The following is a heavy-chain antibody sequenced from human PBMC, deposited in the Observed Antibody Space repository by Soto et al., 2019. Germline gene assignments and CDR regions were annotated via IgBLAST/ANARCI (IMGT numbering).Heavy chain of an antibody. Sequence: QVQLEESGPGLVKPSQTLSLTCTVSGCSISSGGDYWSWIRQHPGKGLEWIGYIYYSGSTYYNPSLKRRVDISADTSNHQFSLNLGSVTAADAAVYYCARVRGHRRWELDVLGQGTKGTVSS. CDR2: IYYSGST. CDR1: GCSISSGGDY. V-gene: IGHV4-31*03. CDR3: ARVRGHRRWELDV. D-gene: IGHD1-26*01. J-gene: IGHJ6*02.